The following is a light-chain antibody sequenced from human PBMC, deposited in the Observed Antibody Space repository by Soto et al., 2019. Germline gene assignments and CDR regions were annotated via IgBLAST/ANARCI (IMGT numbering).Light chain of an antibody. Sequence: QSVLTQPASVSGSPGQSITISCTGTSSDVGGYNYVSWYQQHPGQAPKLMIYDVSNRPSGVSNRFSGSKSGTTASLTISGPQAEDEADYYCSSYSSSSTLVFGGGTKLTVL. V-gene: IGLV2-14*01. J-gene: IGLJ2*01. CDR2: DVS. CDR1: SSDVGGYNY. CDR3: SSYSSSSTLV.